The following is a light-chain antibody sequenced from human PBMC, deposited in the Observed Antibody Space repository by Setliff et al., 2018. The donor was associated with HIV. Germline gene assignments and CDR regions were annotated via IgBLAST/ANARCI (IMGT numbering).Light chain of an antibody. CDR1: TGAVTSGHY. V-gene: IGLV7-46*01. CDR2: DTN. Sequence: QAVVTQEPSLIVSPGGTVTLTCGSSTGAVTSGHYPYWFQQKPGQAPRTLIYDTNNKHSWTPARFSGSLLGGKAALTLSGAQPEDEAAYYCFLSYSAARRVFGGGTKVTVL. CDR3: FLSYSAARRV. J-gene: IGLJ3*02.